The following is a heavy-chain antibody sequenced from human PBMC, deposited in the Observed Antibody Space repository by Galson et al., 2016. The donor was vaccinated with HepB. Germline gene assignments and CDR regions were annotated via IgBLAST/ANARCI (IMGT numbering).Heavy chain of an antibody. CDR2: VHNSGYT. V-gene: IGHV4-59*01. CDR1: GDSISSYC. CDR3: AREYNSFDY. J-gene: IGHJ4*03. Sequence: TLSLTCTVSGDSISSYCWHWIRLPTGKGLEWIGYVHNSGYTTYNPSLNGRVTISMDTSKNQFSLKLSYVTAADPAVYYCAREYNSFDYVGHGILVTVSS. D-gene: IGHD6-19*01.